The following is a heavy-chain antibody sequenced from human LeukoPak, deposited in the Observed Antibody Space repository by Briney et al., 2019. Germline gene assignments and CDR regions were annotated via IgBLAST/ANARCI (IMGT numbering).Heavy chain of an antibody. CDR2: IKYHGSDE. Sequence: GGSLRLSCAASGFTFSDYWMSWVRQAPGKGLEWVANIKYHGSDEHYVDSVRGRFTISRDNARNSLFLQMNSLRAEDTAVYYCARIGGSGTYWDYWGQGTLVTVSS. CDR1: GFTFSDYW. J-gene: IGHJ4*02. CDR3: ARIGGSGTYWDY. D-gene: IGHD3-10*01. V-gene: IGHV3-7*01.